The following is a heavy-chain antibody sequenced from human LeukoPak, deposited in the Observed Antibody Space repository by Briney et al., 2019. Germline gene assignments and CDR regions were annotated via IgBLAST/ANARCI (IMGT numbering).Heavy chain of an antibody. Sequence: GGSLRLSCSGSGFSFSSYSMNWVRQAPGNGLEGVSYISSISTTIYYALCVKGRFTISRATAKNSLYLQINSLTAEDTAVYYCARKKYSLLDYWGQGTLVTVSS. CDR1: GFSFSSYS. CDR3: ARKKYSLLDY. J-gene: IGHJ4*02. V-gene: IGHV3-48*01. CDR2: ISSISTTI. D-gene: IGHD5-12*01.